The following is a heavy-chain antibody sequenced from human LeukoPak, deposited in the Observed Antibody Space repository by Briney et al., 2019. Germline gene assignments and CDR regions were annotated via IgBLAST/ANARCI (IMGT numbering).Heavy chain of an antibody. V-gene: IGHV3-48*01. CDR3: ARSTPWMDAFDI. CDR2: ISSSSSTI. Sequence: GGSLRLSCAASGFTFSSYSMNWVRQAPGKGLEWVSYISSSSSTIYYADSVKGRFTISRDNARNSLYLQMNSLRAEDTAVYYCARSTPWMDAFDIWGQGTMVTVSS. D-gene: IGHD1-1*01. J-gene: IGHJ3*02. CDR1: GFTFSSYS.